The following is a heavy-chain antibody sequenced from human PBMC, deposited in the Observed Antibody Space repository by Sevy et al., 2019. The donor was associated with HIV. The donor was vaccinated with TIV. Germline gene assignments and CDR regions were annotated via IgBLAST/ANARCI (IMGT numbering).Heavy chain of an antibody. V-gene: IGHV4-59*01. J-gene: IGHJ6*02. CDR1: GGSISSYY. CDR2: IYYSGST. Sequence: SETLSLTCTVSGGSISSYYWSWIRQPPGKGLEWIGYIYYSGSTNYNPSLKSRVTISVDTSKNQLSMKLSSAAAADTAVYYCARKAGGHYYYGMDVWGQGTTVTVSS. D-gene: IGHD3-16*01. CDR3: ARKAGGHYYYGMDV.